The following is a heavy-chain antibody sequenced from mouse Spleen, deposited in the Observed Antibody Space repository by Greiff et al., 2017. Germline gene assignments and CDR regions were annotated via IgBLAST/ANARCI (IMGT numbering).Heavy chain of an antibody. J-gene: IGHJ3*01. CDR1: GYSFTGYY. D-gene: IGHD1-1*02. V-gene: IGHV1-43*01. CDR3: ARDGIYGRGFAY. CDR2: INPSTGGT. Sequence: EVQLQESGPELVKPGASVKISCKASGYSFTGYYMHWVKQSSEKSLEWIGEINPSTGGTSYNQKFKGKATLTVDKSSSTAYMQLKSLTSEDSAVYYCARDGIYGRGFAYWGQGTLVTVSA.